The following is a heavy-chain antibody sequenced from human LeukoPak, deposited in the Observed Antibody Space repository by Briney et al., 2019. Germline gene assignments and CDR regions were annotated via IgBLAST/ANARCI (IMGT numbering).Heavy chain of an antibody. D-gene: IGHD6-19*01. Sequence: GGSLRLSCAASGFTFRTYEMNWVRQAPGKGLEWVSYIASSDRTRTYADSVKGRFTISRDNAKNSLYLEMNSLRAEDTALYYCAREIVSAVAGNFDYWGQGTLVTVSS. V-gene: IGHV3-48*03. J-gene: IGHJ4*02. CDR1: GFTFRTYE. CDR2: IASSDRTR. CDR3: AREIVSAVAGNFDY.